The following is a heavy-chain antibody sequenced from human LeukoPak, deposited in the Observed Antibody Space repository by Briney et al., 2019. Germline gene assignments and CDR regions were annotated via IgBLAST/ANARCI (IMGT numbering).Heavy chain of an antibody. CDR1: VFTFSAYV. Sequence: GGSLRLSCEASVFTFSAYVMSWVRQAPGKGLEWVSAISVGGDDAYYADSVKGRFTISRDDSKNTLYLQMNSLTVEDTAIYYCTKGGWLDNYWGQGTLVTVSS. D-gene: IGHD6-19*01. CDR2: ISVGGDDA. J-gene: IGHJ4*02. CDR3: TKGGWLDNY. V-gene: IGHV3-23*01.